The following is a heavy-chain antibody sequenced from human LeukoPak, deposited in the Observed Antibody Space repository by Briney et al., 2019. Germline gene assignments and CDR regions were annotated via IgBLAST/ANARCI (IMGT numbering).Heavy chain of an antibody. CDR1: GYTFTGYY. CDR3: ASSTKGGYSRDAFDI. Sequence: ASVKVSCKASGYTFTGYYMHWVRQAPGQGLEWMGWINPNSGGTNYAQKFQGRVTMTRDTSISTAYMELSRLRSDDTAVYYCASSTKGGYSRDAFDIWGQGTMVTVSS. CDR2: INPNSGGT. V-gene: IGHV1-2*02. D-gene: IGHD6-13*01. J-gene: IGHJ3*02.